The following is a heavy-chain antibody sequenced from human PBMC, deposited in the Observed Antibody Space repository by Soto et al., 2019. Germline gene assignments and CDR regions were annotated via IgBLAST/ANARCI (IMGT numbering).Heavy chain of an antibody. V-gene: IGHV4-4*07. CDR1: GGSIINYY. D-gene: IGHD6-13*01. CDR2: IYSSGSA. Sequence: LSLTCTVSGGSIINYYWTWIRQPAGKGLEWVGRIYSSGSASYNPSLKSRLSMSVDTSKNQFTLKLTSVTAADTALYYCARQTTYSSSWFDFWGHGTLVTVSS. J-gene: IGHJ5*01. CDR3: ARQTTYSSSWFDF.